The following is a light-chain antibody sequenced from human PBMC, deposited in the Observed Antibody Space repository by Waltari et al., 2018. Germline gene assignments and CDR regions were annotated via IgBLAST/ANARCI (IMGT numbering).Light chain of an antibody. CDR2: DVS. J-gene: IGKJ2*01. CDR3: QQYYRYYT. Sequence: IQMTQSPSALSASVGDRVTITCRASQRINTWMAWYQHRPGKAPKVLIYDVSTLESGVPSRFSGSGSGTEFTLAINNLQPEDFATYYCQQYYRYYTFGQGTKLEIK. V-gene: IGKV1-5*01. CDR1: QRINTW.